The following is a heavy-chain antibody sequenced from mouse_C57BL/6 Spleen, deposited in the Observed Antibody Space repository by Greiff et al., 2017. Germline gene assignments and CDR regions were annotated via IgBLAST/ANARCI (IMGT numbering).Heavy chain of an antibody. CDR2: ISSGRSTI. CDR1: GFTFSDYG. Sequence: EVQLVESGGGLVKPGGSLKLSCAASGFTFSDYGMHWVRQAPEKGLEWVAYISSGRSTIYYADTVKGRFTINRDNAKNTLFLRMTSLRSEDTAMYSCARDPSCCSYFDAVGYWGQGTSVTFSS. J-gene: IGHJ4*01. D-gene: IGHD2-12*01. V-gene: IGHV5-17*01. CDR3: ARDPSCCSYFDAVGY.